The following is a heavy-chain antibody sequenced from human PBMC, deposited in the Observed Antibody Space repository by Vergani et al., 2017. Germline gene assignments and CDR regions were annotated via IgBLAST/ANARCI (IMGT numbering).Heavy chain of an antibody. CDR1: GYTFTDYY. J-gene: IGHJ6*02. Sequence: QVQLVQSGAALKKPGASVKVSCKASGYTFTDYYIHWVRQAPGRGLEWMGWIDPNSGGTDFAQKFQGRVTMTWDTSISAAYMELSRLRGDDTAVYYCARVNGELVTYYYYGMDVWGQGTTVTVSS. D-gene: IGHD3-10*01. V-gene: IGHV1-2*02. CDR2: IDPNSGGT. CDR3: ARVNGELVTYYYYGMDV.